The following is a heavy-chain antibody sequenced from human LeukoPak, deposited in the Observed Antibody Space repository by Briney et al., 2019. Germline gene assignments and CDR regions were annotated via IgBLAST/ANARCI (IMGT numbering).Heavy chain of an antibody. J-gene: IGHJ4*02. D-gene: IGHD3-22*01. V-gene: IGHV3-30*03. Sequence: GGSLRLSCAASGFTFSSYGMHWVRKAPGKGLEWVAVISYDGSNKYYADSAKGRFTISRDNSKNTLYLQMNSLRAEDTAVYYCARAPYGRNYYDSSGYLPDYWGQGTLVTVSS. CDR1: GFTFSSYG. CDR3: ARAPYGRNYYDSSGYLPDY. CDR2: ISYDGSNK.